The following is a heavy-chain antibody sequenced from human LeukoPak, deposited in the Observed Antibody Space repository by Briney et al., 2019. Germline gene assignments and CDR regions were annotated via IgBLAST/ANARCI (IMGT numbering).Heavy chain of an antibody. J-gene: IGHJ4*02. CDR1: GFVFSSYA. CDR2: ISGSGGST. CDR3: AKGYFDWLLLLDY. Sequence: QPGGSLRLSCAASGFVFSSYAMSWVRQAPGKGLEWVSAISGSGGSTYYADSVKGRFTISRDNSKNTLYLQMNSLRAEDTAVYYCAKGYFDWLLLLDYWGQGTLVTVSS. D-gene: IGHD3-9*01. V-gene: IGHV3-23*01.